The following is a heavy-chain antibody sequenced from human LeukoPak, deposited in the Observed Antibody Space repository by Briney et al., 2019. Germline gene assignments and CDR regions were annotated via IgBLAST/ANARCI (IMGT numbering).Heavy chain of an antibody. CDR2: INWNGGST. D-gene: IGHD6-19*01. CDR1: GFTFDDYG. J-gene: IGHJ5*02. Sequence: GGSLRLSCAASGFTFDDYGMSWVRQASGKGLEWVSGINWNGGSTGYADSVMGRFTISKDNAENYLYLHLNSLRAEDTAVYYCARGRAGRLSASNWFDPWGHGTLVTVSS. CDR3: ARGRAGRLSASNWFDP. V-gene: IGHV3-20*04.